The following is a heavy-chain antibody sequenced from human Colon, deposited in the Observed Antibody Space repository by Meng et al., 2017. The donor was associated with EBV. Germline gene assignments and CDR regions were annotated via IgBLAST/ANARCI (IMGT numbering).Heavy chain of an antibody. V-gene: IGHV4-34*01. Sequence: QVRRQQWGAGLVKPSETLSLTCGVYGGSLSGYYWSWIRQTPGKGLEWIGEINHSGTINYNPSLRSRVTISVDRSNNQFSLRLSSVTAADTAVYYCARGGGVIKGLVTWFDPWGQGTVVTVSS. J-gene: IGHJ5*02. CDR1: GGSLSGYY. D-gene: IGHD2-8*01. CDR3: ARGGGVIKGLVTWFDP. CDR2: INHSGTI.